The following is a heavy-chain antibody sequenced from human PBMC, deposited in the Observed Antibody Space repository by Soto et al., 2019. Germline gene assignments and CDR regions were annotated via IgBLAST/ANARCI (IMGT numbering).Heavy chain of an antibody. Sequence: GGSLRLSYVGSGFTFSNYGMHWVRQPPGKRLEWVALISDDGDKRYYADSVRGRLIISRDNSKDTLYLQMNSLGPDDTAVYFCAKARVRIVGANSFDYWGQGT. J-gene: IGHJ4*02. V-gene: IGHV3-30*18. D-gene: IGHD1-26*01. CDR2: ISDDGDKR. CDR1: GFTFSNYG. CDR3: AKARVRIVGANSFDY.